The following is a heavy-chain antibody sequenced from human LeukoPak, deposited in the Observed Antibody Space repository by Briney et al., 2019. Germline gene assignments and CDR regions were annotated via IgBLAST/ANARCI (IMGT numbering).Heavy chain of an antibody. Sequence: GGSLRLSCAASGFTFSSYSMNWVRQAPGKGLEWVSSISSSSSYIYYADSVKGRFTISRDNAKNSLYLQMNSLRAEDTAVYYCARVRFGDSSGYYVDAFDIWGQGTMVTVSS. CDR2: ISSSSSYI. CDR1: GFTFSSYS. D-gene: IGHD3-22*01. V-gene: IGHV3-21*01. J-gene: IGHJ3*02. CDR3: ARVRFGDSSGYYVDAFDI.